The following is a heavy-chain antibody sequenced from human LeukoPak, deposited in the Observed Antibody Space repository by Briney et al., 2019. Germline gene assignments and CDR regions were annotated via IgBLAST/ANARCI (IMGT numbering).Heavy chain of an antibody. V-gene: IGHV1-2*02. J-gene: IGHJ6*03. D-gene: IGHD4-11*01. CDR2: INPNSGGT. CDR3: ARDYSNYGDYMDV. Sequence: ASVKVSCKASGYTFTAYYIHWVRQAPGQGLEWMGWINPNSGGTNYAQKFQGRVTMTRDTSTSTAYMDLSRLRSDDTAVYYCARDYSNYGDYMDVWGKGTTVTVSS. CDR1: GYTFTAYY.